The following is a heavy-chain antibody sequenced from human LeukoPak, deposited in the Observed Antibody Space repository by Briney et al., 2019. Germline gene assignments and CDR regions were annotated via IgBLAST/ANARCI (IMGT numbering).Heavy chain of an antibody. D-gene: IGHD3-3*01. J-gene: IGHJ4*02. CDR3: ARDLITIFGVATGGLDY. CDR1: GFTFSSYE. Sequence: GGSLRLSCAASGFTFSSYEMNWVRPAPGKGLEWVSYISSSGSTIYYADSVKGRFTISRDNAKNSLYLQMNSLRAEDTAVYYCARDLITIFGVATGGLDYWGQGTLVTVSS. V-gene: IGHV3-48*03. CDR2: ISSSGSTI.